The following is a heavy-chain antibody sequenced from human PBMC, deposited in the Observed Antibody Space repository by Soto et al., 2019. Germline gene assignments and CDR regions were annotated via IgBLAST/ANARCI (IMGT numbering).Heavy chain of an antibody. CDR2: ISAYNGNT. J-gene: IGHJ6*03. Sequence: ASVKVSCKASGYTFTSYGISWVRQAPGQGLEWMGWISAYNGNTNYAQKLQGRVTMTTDTSTSTAYMELRSLRSDDTAVYYCARAPNYYDYIWGSTTYYYYYYMDVWGKGTTVTVSS. CDR1: GYTFTSYG. D-gene: IGHD3-16*01. CDR3: ARAPNYYDYIWGSTTYYYYYYMDV. V-gene: IGHV1-18*01.